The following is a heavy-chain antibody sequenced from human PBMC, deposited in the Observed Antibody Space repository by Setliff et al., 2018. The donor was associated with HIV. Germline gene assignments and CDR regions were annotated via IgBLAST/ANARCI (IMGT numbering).Heavy chain of an antibody. D-gene: IGHD3-10*01. CDR3: ARDRAGWDGQVILYGLDI. V-gene: IGHV4-61*09. Sequence: TLSLTCTVSGASISSGTYFWTWVRQPAGQGLEWVGHIYSIGSTKYNPSLQSRVTMSRDTSKNQVSLKLSSVTAADTAVYYCARDRAGWDGQVILYGLDIWGQGTMVTVSS. CDR2: IYSIGST. CDR1: GASISSGTYF. J-gene: IGHJ3*02.